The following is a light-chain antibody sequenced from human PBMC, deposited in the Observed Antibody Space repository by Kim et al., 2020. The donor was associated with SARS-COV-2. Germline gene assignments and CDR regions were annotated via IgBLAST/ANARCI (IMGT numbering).Light chain of an antibody. CDR2: RSD. Sequence: NYVYWYRQLPGMAPTLLIYRSDQRSPGVPQRFSASKSGTSASLAISGLRSEDEAYYYCATWDASLSAWVFGGGTQLTVL. J-gene: IGLJ3*02. V-gene: IGLV1-47*01. CDR1: NY. CDR3: ATWDASLSAWV.